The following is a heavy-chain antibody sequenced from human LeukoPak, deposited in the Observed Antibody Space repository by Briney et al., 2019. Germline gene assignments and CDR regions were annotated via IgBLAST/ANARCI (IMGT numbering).Heavy chain of an antibody. CDR2: IYYSGST. J-gene: IGHJ4*02. V-gene: IGHV4-59*01. D-gene: IGHD6-13*01. CDR1: GASISSSY. CDR3: ARDIAARY. Sequence: SETLSLTCTVPGASISSSYWSWIRQPPGKGLEWIAYIYYSGSTNYNPSLKSRVTISVDTSRNQFSLKLSSVTAADAAVYYCARDIAARYWGQGTLVTVSS.